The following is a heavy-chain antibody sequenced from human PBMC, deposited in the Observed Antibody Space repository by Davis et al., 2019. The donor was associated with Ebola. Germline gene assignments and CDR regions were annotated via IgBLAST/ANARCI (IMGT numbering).Heavy chain of an antibody. CDR2: ISASGGVA. D-gene: IGHD3-16*01. V-gene: IGHV3-23*01. J-gene: IGHJ6*02. CDR3: AKDNLGDYFYYGMDV. CDR1: GFTFRTYA. Sequence: GGSLRFSCAASGFTFRTYAMSWVRQAPGKGLEWVSGISASGGVAYYADSVKGRFTISRDNSKNTLYLQINSLRAADTAVYYCAKDNLGDYFYYGMDVWGQGTTVTASS.